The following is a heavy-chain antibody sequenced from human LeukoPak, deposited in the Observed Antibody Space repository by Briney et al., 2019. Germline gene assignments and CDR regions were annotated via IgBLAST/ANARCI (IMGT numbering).Heavy chain of an antibody. V-gene: IGHV3-23*01. CDR1: GFTFSSYA. Sequence: GGSLRLSCAASGFTFSSYAMSWVRQAPGKGLEWVSAISGSGGSTYYADSVKGRFTISRDNSKNTLYLQMNSLRAEDTAVYYCAKDMLLSMITSGGVIRTNWFDPWGQGTLVTVSS. CDR3: AKDMLLSMITSGGVIRTNWFDP. J-gene: IGHJ5*02. D-gene: IGHD3-16*02. CDR2: ISGSGGST.